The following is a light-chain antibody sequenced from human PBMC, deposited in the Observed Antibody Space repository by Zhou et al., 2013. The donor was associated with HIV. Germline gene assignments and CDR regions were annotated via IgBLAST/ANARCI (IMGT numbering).Light chain of an antibody. V-gene: IGKV3-15*01. CDR1: QSVTSN. CDR2: GAS. Sequence: IMLTQSPTTLSLSPGERATVSCRASQSVTSNVAWFQQKRGQPPRPLIYGASTRATGVPGRISGSGSGTQFTLTVADIQSEDFATYYCQHYHNWPVGMGYTFGQGTRL. CDR3: QHYHNWPVGMGYT. J-gene: IGKJ2*01.